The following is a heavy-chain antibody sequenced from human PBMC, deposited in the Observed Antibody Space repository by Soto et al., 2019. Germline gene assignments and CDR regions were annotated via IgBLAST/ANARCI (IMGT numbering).Heavy chain of an antibody. V-gene: IGHV3-23*01. CDR2: ISSSGGST. CDR3: ASVSVVVAALPIDHDFDY. D-gene: IGHD2-15*01. Sequence: HPGGSLRLSCAASGFTFSSYAMSWVRQAPGKGLEWVSAISSSGGSTYYADSVKGRFTISRDNAKNTLYLQMNSLRAEDTAVYYCASVSVVVAALPIDHDFDYWGQGTLVTVSS. CDR1: GFTFSSYA. J-gene: IGHJ4*02.